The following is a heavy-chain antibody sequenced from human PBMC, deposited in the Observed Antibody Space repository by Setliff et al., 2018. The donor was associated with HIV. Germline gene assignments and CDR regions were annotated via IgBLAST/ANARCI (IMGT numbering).Heavy chain of an antibody. CDR1: GGSFSSYY. Sequence: SETLSLTCAVYGGSFSSYYWSWIRQPPGKGLEWIGEINHSGSTNYSPYLKSRVSISVDRSGDQFSLRLTTVTAADTAVYYCATCRHRPPNWFDPWGQGTVVTVSS. CDR3: ATCRHRPPNWFDP. J-gene: IGHJ5*02. V-gene: IGHV4-34*01. CDR2: INHSGST.